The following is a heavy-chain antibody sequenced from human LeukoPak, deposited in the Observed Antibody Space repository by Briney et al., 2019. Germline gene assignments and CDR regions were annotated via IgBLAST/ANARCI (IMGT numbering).Heavy chain of an antibody. V-gene: IGHV4-39*01. CDR2: IYDSGST. Sequence: SETLSLTCTVSGGSMRISYYYCGWIRQPPRKGLEWIGSIYDSGSTDYNPSLKSRVTISVDTSKIQFSLKLNSVTAADTAVYYCARHYGPWGQGTLVTVPS. CDR1: GGSMRISYYY. CDR3: ARHYGP. D-gene: IGHD3-10*01. J-gene: IGHJ5*02.